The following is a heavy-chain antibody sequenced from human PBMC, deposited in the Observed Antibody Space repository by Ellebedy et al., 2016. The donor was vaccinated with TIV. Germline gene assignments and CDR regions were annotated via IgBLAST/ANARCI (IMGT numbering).Heavy chain of an antibody. Sequence: GESLKISCAASGFTFDDYAMHWVRQAPGKGLEWVAVISYDGSNKYYADSVKGRFTISRDNAKKSLYLQMNSLRAEDTALYYCAKEQQVTLDVWGKGTMVTVSS. V-gene: IGHV3-30*18. D-gene: IGHD6-13*01. CDR2: ISYDGSNK. CDR3: AKEQQVTLDV. J-gene: IGHJ6*04. CDR1: GFTFDDYA.